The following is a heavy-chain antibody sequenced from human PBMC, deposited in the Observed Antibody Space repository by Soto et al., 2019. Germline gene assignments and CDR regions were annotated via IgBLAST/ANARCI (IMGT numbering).Heavy chain of an antibody. CDR3: AASRGGAFDY. CDR2: ISYDGSNK. Sequence: PGGSLRLSCAASGFTFSSYAMHWVRQAPGKGLERVAVISYDGSNKYYADSVKGRFTISRDNSKNTLYLQMNSLRAEDTAVYYCAASRGGAFDYWGQGTLVTVSS. D-gene: IGHD2-2*01. J-gene: IGHJ4*02. V-gene: IGHV3-30-3*01. CDR1: GFTFSSYA.